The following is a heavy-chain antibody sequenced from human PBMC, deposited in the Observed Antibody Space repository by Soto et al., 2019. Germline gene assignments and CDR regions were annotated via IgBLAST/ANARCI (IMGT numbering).Heavy chain of an antibody. CDR1: GFTFTSSA. J-gene: IGHJ6*02. Sequence: SVKVSCKASGFTFTSSAVQWVRQARGQRLEWIGWIVVGSGNTNYAQKFQERVTITRDMSTSTAYMELSSLRSEDTAVYYCAAGIAARGYYYYYGMDVWGQGTTVTVSS. D-gene: IGHD6-6*01. CDR3: AAGIAARGYYYYYGMDV. CDR2: IVVGSGNT. V-gene: IGHV1-58*01.